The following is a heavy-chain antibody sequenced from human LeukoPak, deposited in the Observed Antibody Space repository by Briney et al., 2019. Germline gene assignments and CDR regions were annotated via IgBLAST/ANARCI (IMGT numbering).Heavy chain of an antibody. CDR3: ARSSQEEAIVRPSDY. Sequence: ASVKVSCKASGYTFTNYHINWVRQAPGQGLEWMGWISASSGNRNYAQKLQGRVTMTTDTSTTTAYVELRNLRSDDTAVYYCARSSQEEAIVRPSDYWGQGTLVTVSS. J-gene: IGHJ4*02. D-gene: IGHD2-15*01. CDR1: GYTFTNYH. V-gene: IGHV1-18*04. CDR2: ISASSGNR.